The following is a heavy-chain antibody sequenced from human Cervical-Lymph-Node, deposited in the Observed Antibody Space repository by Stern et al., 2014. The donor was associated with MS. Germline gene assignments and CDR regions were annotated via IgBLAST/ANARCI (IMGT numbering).Heavy chain of an antibody. V-gene: IGHV3-30*18. J-gene: IGHJ5*02. CDR2: VSYDGSNK. CDR3: AKDRQYLTYVFDH. CDR1: GFTFGSCA. Sequence: VQLVESGGGVVQPGRPLRLSCAASGFTFGSCAMHWVRQAPGKGLEEVAGVSYDGSNKYYADSVKGRFTVSRDSSQNTLHLQMSSLRAEDTAVYYCAKDRQYLTYVFDHWGQGSLVTVSS. D-gene: IGHD2/OR15-2a*01.